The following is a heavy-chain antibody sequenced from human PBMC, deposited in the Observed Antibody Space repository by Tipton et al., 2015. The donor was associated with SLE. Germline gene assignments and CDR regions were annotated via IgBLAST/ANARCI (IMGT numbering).Heavy chain of an antibody. Sequence: TLSLTCTVSGGSINRSYWSWIRQPPGKGLEWIGYVYYSGSTNYNPSPKSRVTISVDTSKNQFSLQLTSVTAADTAIYYCARESFPTAFSSYMDVWGTGTPVSLFS. J-gene: IGHJ6*03. CDR3: ARESFPTAFSSYMDV. CDR2: VYYSGST. D-gene: IGHD2-21*02. CDR1: GGSINRSY. V-gene: IGHV4-59*01.